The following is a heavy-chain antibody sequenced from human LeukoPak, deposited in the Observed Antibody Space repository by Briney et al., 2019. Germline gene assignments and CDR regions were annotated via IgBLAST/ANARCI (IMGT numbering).Heavy chain of an antibody. Sequence: ASVKVSCKASGGTFSSYAISWVRQAPGQGLEWMGRIIPILGIANYAQKFQGRVTITADKSTSTAYMELSSLRSGDTAVYYCAKEVGRGYRYGYFDYWGQGTLVPVSS. CDR2: IIPILGIA. J-gene: IGHJ4*02. D-gene: IGHD5-18*01. V-gene: IGHV1-69*04. CDR1: GGTFSSYA. CDR3: AKEVGRGYRYGYFDY.